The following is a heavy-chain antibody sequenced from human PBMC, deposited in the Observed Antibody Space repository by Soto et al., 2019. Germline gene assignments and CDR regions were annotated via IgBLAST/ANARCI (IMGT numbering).Heavy chain of an antibody. Sequence: SETLSLTCTVSGGSISSGGYYWSWIRQHPGKGLEWIGYIYYSGSTYYNPSLKSRVTISVDTSKNQFSLKLSSVTAADTAVYYCASFRDYGDNGGGFAFDIWGQGTMVTVSS. CDR1: GGSISSGGYY. J-gene: IGHJ3*02. D-gene: IGHD4-17*01. V-gene: IGHV4-31*03. CDR3: ASFRDYGDNGGGFAFDI. CDR2: IYYSGST.